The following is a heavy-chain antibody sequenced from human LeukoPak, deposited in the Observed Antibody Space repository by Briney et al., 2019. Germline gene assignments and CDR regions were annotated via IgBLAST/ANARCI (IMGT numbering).Heavy chain of an antibody. CDR2: IYCSGST. J-gene: IGHJ3*02. D-gene: IGHD3-22*01. V-gene: IGHV4-59*01. CDR3: ARGPYSYDSSGAFDI. CDR1: GGSISSYY. Sequence: SETLSLTCTVSGGSISSYYWRWIRQPPGGGLGGFGYIYCSGSTNYNPSLKSRVTISVDTSKNQFSLKLSSVPAADTAVYYCARGPYSYDSSGAFDIWGQGTMDTVSS.